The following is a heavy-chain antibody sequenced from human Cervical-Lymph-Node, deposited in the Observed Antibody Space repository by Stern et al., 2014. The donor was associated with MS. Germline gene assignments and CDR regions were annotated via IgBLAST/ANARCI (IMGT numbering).Heavy chain of an antibody. Sequence: QVQLQESGPGLVKPSQTLSLTCTVSGGSISSDNYYWTWIRQHPWQGLEWIGHIYYSGTTYYNPSLKSRVSITVDTSKNLFSLRLSSVTAADTAVYYCARDHFTTSLDVWGHGTTVTVS. J-gene: IGHJ6*02. CDR3: ARDHFTTSLDV. D-gene: IGHD2-2*01. V-gene: IGHV4-31*03. CDR2: IYYSGTT. CDR1: GGSISSDNYY.